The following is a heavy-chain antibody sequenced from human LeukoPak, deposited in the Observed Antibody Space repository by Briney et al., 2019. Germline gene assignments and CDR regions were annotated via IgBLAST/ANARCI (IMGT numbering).Heavy chain of an antibody. CDR3: ARAYYYDSIPDY. CDR2: ISYDGSNK. J-gene: IGHJ4*02. D-gene: IGHD3-22*01. CDR1: GFTFSSYD. Sequence: GGSLRLSCAASGFTFSSYDMHWVRQAPGKGLVWVAVISYDGSNKYYADSVKGRFTISRDNSKNTLYLQMNSLRAEDTAVYYCARAYYYDSIPDYWGQGTLVTVSS. V-gene: IGHV3-30*04.